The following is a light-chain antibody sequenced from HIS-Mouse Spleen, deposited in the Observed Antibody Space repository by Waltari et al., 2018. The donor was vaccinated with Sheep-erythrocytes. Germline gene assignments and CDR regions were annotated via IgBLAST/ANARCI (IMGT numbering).Light chain of an antibody. CDR1: SGSIASNY. CDR2: EDN. CDR3: QSYDSSNHGV. Sequence: NFMLTQPHSVSESPGKTVTISCTRSSGSIASNYVQWYPQRPGSAPPTLIYEDNQRPSGVPDRFSGSIDSSSNSASLTISGLKTEDEADYYCQSYDSSNHGVFGGGTKLTVL. J-gene: IGLJ3*02. V-gene: IGLV6-57*04.